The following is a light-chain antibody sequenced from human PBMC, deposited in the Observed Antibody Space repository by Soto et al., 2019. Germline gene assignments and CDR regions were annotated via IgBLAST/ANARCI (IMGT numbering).Light chain of an antibody. CDR3: QSYDSSLSAYV. CDR1: SSNIGAGYD. CDR2: GNS. J-gene: IGLJ1*01. V-gene: IGLV1-40*01. Sequence: QSVPAQPPSVSGAPRQKVTISCTGSSSNIGAGYDLHWYQQLPGTAPKLLLYGNSNRPSGVPDRFSGSKSGTSASLSIPGLQAEDEADYYCQSYDSSLSAYVFGTGTKVTVL.